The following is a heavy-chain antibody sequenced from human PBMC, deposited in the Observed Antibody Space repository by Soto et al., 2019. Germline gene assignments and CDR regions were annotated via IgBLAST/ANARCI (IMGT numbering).Heavy chain of an antibody. CDR3: AKNGQPPYYYYGLDV. V-gene: IGHV1-18*01. D-gene: IGHD2-8*01. CDR1: GYTFSRYG. CDR2: ISGYNGDT. J-gene: IGHJ6*02. Sequence: QGQLVQSGGEVKKPGASVKVSCKTSGYTFSRYGISWVRQAPGQGLEWMGWISGYNGDTNYARKCQGRVTMTIDTSTTTAYMELRSLTSDDTAVYYCAKNGQPPYYYYGLDVWGQGTTVTVSS.